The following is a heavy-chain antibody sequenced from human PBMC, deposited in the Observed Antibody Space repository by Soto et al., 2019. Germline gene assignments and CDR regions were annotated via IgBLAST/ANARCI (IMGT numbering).Heavy chain of an antibody. V-gene: IGHV1-18*01. J-gene: IGHJ5*02. Sequence: ASVKVSCKASGYTFTSYGISWVRQAPGQGLEWMGWISAYNGNTNDAQKLQGRVTMTTDTSTSTAYMELRSLRSDDTAVYYCARDQLWFGQNNWFDPWGQGTLATVSS. CDR1: GYTFTSYG. CDR2: ISAYNGNT. CDR3: ARDQLWFGQNNWFDP. D-gene: IGHD3-10*01.